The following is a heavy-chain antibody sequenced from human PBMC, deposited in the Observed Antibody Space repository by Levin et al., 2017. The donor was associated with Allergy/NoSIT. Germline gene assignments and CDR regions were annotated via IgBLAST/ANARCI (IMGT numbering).Heavy chain of an antibody. J-gene: IGHJ6*02. CDR1: GFIFSSFG. CDR2: ISYDGSNK. D-gene: IGHD2-8*01. V-gene: IGHV3-30*18. Sequence: LKISCPASGFIFSSFGMHWVRQAPGKGLEWVAVISYDGSNKFYGDSVKGRFTISRDNFQNTLYLQMNSLTPEDTAVYYCAKEENDFGLMENYYYGLDVWGQGTTVTVSS. CDR3: AKEENDFGLMENYYYGLDV.